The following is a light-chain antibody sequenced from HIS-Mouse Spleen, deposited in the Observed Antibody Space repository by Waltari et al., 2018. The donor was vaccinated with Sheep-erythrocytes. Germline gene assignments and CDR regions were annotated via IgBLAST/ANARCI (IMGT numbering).Light chain of an antibody. CDR1: SSYVGGYNY. J-gene: IGLJ1*01. CDR2: DVS. CDR3: CSYAGSYNHV. V-gene: IGLV2-11*01. Sequence: QSALTQPRPVSGSPGQSVTISCTGTSSYVGGYNYFTWYQQHPGKAPKLMIYDVSKRPSGVPDRFSGSKSGNTASLTISGLQAEDEADYYCCSYAGSYNHVFATGTKVTVL.